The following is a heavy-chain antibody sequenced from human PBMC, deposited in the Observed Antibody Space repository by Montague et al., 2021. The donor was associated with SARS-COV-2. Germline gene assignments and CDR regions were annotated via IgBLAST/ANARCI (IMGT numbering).Heavy chain of an antibody. CDR2: IYHSGST. CDR1: GGSISSINW. J-gene: IGHJ4*02. D-gene: IGHD6-19*01. V-gene: IGHV4-4*02. CDR3: ARTGYSSGWLSFDY. Sequence: ETPSLTCVVSGGSISSINWWSWVRQPPGKGLEWIGEIYHSGSTNYNPSLKSRVIISVDKSKNQFSLKLSSVTAADTAVYYCARTGYSSGWLSFDYWGQGTLVTVSS.